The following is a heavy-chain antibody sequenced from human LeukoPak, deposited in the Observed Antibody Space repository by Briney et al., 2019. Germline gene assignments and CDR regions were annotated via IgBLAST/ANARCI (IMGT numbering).Heavy chain of an antibody. CDR3: ARMKGYAYSDY. D-gene: IGHD3-16*01. J-gene: IGHJ4*02. V-gene: IGHV1-69*05. CDR2: FIPFYGAT. Sequence: ASVKVSCKASRGTFSTYAINWVRQAPGQGLEWMGGFIPFYGATNYAQKFQDRVSITTDDSKSTAFLEVSSLRSEDTAVYYCARMKGYAYSDYWGQGTLVTVSS. CDR1: RGTFSTYA.